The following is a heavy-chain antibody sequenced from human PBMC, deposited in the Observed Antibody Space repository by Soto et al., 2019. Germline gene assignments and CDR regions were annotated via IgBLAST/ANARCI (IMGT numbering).Heavy chain of an antibody. Sequence: KASETLSLTCTVSGGSISSYYWSWIRQPPGKGLEWIGYIYYSGSTNYNPSLKSRVTISVDTSKNQFSLKLSSVTAADTAVYYCARSGMATTLVDYWGQGTLVTVSS. CDR3: ARSGMATTLVDY. J-gene: IGHJ4*02. CDR2: IYYSGST. D-gene: IGHD1-1*01. CDR1: GGSISSYY. V-gene: IGHV4-59*01.